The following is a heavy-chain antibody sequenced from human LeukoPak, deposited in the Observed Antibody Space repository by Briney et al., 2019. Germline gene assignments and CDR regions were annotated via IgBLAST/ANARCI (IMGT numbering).Heavy chain of an antibody. CDR1: GFTFSSYS. V-gene: IGHV3-21*01. J-gene: IGHJ3*02. CDR3: ARDSPDIVATIEAFDI. CDR2: ISSSSSYI. Sequence: PGGSLRLSCAASGFTFSSYSMNWVRQAPGKGLEWVSSISSSSSYIYYADSVKGRFTISRDNAKNSLYLQMNSLRAEDTAVYYCARDSPDIVATIEAFDIWGQGTMVTVFS. D-gene: IGHD5-12*01.